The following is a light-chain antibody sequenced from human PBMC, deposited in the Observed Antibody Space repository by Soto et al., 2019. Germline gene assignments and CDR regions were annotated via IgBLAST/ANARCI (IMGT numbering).Light chain of an antibody. J-gene: IGKJ5*01. V-gene: IGKV1-5*01. CDR3: QQYNSYPIT. Sequence: DIQMTQSPSTLSASGGERVRMTCRASQSISSLLAWYQQKPGKAPKLLIYDASSLESGVPSRFSGSGSGTEFTLTISSLQPDDFATYYCQQYNSYPITFGQGTRLEI. CDR1: QSISSL. CDR2: DAS.